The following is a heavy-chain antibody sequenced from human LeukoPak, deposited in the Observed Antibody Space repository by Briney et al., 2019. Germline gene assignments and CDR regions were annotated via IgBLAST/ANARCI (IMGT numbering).Heavy chain of an antibody. CDR3: AKGRKGYYYGMDV. Sequence: GGSLRLSCAASGFTFSIYAMNWVRQAPGKGLEWVSGISGSGGSTYYADSVKGRFTISRDNSKNTLYLQMNSLRAEDTAVYHCAKGRKGYYYGMDVWGQGTTVTVSS. CDR1: GFTFSIYA. J-gene: IGHJ6*02. V-gene: IGHV3-23*01. CDR2: ISGSGGST.